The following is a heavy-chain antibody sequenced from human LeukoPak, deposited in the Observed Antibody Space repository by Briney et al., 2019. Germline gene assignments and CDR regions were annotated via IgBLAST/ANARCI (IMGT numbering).Heavy chain of an antibody. CDR2: INPNTGDT. D-gene: IGHD6-19*01. J-gene: IGHJ4*02. V-gene: IGHV1-2*06. CDR1: GYIFTGYY. CDR3: ARDGNEAVAGTGAVTF. Sequence: ASVKVSCKTSGYIFTGYYMHWVRQAPGQGLDWMGRINPNTGDTHYAQNFQGRVTLTRDTSISTAYMELARLTSDDTAVYYCARDGNEAVAGTGAVTFWGQGTLVTVSS.